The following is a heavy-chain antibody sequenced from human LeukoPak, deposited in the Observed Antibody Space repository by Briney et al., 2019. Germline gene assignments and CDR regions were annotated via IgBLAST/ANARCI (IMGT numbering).Heavy chain of an antibody. CDR3: AMLISGY. V-gene: IGHV4-34*01. D-gene: IGHD3-16*01. J-gene: IGHJ4*02. CDR2: INHSGST. CDR1: GGSFSGYY. Sequence: SETLSLTCAVYGGSFSGYYWSWIRQPPGKGLEWIGEINHSGSTNYNPSLKSRVTISVDTSKNQSSLKLSSVTAADTAVYYCAMLISGYWGQGTLVTVSS.